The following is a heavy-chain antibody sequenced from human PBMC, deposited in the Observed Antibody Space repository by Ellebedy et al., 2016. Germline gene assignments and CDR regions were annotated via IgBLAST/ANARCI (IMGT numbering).Heavy chain of an antibody. CDR2: IYPGDSDT. J-gene: IGHJ4*02. CDR3: ARQGGSSGYNFDY. CDR1: GYSFTSYW. D-gene: IGHD3-22*01. Sequence: GESLKISXNGSGYSFTSYWISWVRQMPGKGLEWMGIIYPGDSDTRYSPSFQGQVTISADKSISTAYLQWSSLKASDTAMYYCARQGGSSGYNFDYWGQGTLVTVSS. V-gene: IGHV5-51*01.